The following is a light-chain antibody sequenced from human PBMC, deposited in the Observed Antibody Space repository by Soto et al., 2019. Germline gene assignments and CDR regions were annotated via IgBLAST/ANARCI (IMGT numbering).Light chain of an antibody. V-gene: IGKV1-5*03. J-gene: IGKJ1*01. CDR3: QQYSTYPWT. CDR1: QTISTL. CDR2: KAS. Sequence: DIQMTQSHPILSASVGDRVTITCRASQTISTLLAWYQQRPGKAPNLVIYKASSLESGVPSRFSGSGSGTELTLTISSLQPDDFATYFCQQYSTYPWTFGQGTKVEVK.